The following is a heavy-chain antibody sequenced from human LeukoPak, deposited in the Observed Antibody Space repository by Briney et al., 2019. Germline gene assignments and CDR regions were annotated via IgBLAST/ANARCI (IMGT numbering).Heavy chain of an antibody. Sequence: SETLSLTCTVSGYSITHGYYWALIRQPPGKGLEWIGSIYYSGSTYYNPSLKSRVIIPVDTSTNQFFLKLISVTAADTAVYYCAAYSTSIDFWGQGTLVTVSS. CDR2: IYYSGST. J-gene: IGHJ4*02. D-gene: IGHD4-11*01. CDR3: AAYSTSIDF. CDR1: GYSITHGYY. V-gene: IGHV4-38-2*02.